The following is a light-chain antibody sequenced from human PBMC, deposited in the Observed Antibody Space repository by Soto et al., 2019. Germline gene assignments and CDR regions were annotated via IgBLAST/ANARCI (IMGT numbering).Light chain of an antibody. Sequence: QSVLTQPPSASGTPGQRVTISCSGSSSNIGSNIVHWYQQLPGTAPKLLIYSNSQRPSGVPDRISGSKSGTSASLAIRGIQSEDEGDYYCSSWEGSLNAYVFGTGTKLTVL. CDR2: SNS. CDR3: SSWEGSLNAYV. CDR1: SSNIGSNI. J-gene: IGLJ1*01. V-gene: IGLV1-44*01.